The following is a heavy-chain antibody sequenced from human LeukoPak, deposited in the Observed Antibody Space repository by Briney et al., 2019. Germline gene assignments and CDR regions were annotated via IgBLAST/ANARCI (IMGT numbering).Heavy chain of an antibody. V-gene: IGHV3-74*01. J-gene: IGHJ4*02. Sequence: GGSLRLSCAASGFTFSSYWMTWVRQAPGKGLVWVSRISPTGSTTSYADSVKGRFTVSRDNAKNTLYLQVNNLRAEDTAVYYCARGPNSNWSGLDFWGQGTLLTVSS. CDR1: GFTFSSYW. CDR3: ARGPNSNWSGLDF. D-gene: IGHD6-6*01. CDR2: ISPTGSTT.